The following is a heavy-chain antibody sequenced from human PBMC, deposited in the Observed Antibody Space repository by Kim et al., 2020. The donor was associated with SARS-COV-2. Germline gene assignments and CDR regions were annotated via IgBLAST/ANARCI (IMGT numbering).Heavy chain of an antibody. J-gene: IGHJ5*02. V-gene: IGHV4-4*02. D-gene: IGHD3-10*01. CDR2: IYHSGST. CDR3: ARGAMVRGVANWFDP. Sequence: SETLSLTCAVSGGSISSSNWWSWVRQPPGKGLEWIGEIYHSGSTNYNPSLKSRVTISVDKSKNQFSLKLSSVTAADTAVYYCARGAMVRGVANWFDPWGQGTLVTVSS. CDR1: GGSISSSNW.